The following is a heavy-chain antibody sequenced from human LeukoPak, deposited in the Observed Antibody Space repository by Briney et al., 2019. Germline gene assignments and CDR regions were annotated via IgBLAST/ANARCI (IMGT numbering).Heavy chain of an antibody. D-gene: IGHD6-13*01. CDR1: GYTFTGYY. Sequence: ASVKVSCKASGYTFTGYYMHWVRQAPGQGLEWMGWINPNSGGTNYAQKFQGRVTMTRDTSISTAYMELSRLRSDDTAVYYCAKDLYTSRYACCFDYWGQGTLVTVSS. CDR3: AKDLYTSRYACCFDY. V-gene: IGHV1-2*02. CDR2: INPNSGGT. J-gene: IGHJ4*02.